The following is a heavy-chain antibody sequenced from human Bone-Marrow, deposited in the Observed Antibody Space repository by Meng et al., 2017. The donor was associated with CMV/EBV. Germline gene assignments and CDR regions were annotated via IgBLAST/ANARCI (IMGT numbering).Heavy chain of an antibody. CDR3: ARDEDRNPKDIVLMVYDIRGLMDV. Sequence: GESLKISCAASGFSFSGSAVHWVRLASGKGLEWIGRIRSKANSYATEYATSLKGRFTISRDDSKNTAYLQMNSLKTEDTAVYYCARDEDRNPKDIVLMVYDIRGLMDVWGQGTTVTVSS. D-gene: IGHD2-8*01. V-gene: IGHV3-73*01. CDR1: GFSFSGSA. J-gene: IGHJ6*02. CDR2: IRSKANSYAT.